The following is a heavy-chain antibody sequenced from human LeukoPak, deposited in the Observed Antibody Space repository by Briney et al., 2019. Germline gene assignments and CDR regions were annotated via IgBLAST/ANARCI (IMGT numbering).Heavy chain of an antibody. V-gene: IGHV3-64*01. Sequence: PGGSLRLSCAASGXTFSDYAMHWVRQAPGKGLEYVSAISHNGGSTYYAHSVKGRFTISRDNSKNTLYLQLGSLRDKDMAVYYCARERRFCTSISCYCFFDYWGQGTLVTVSS. CDR2: ISHNGGST. D-gene: IGHD2-2*01. J-gene: IGHJ4*02. CDR3: ARERRFCTSISCYCFFDY. CDR1: GXTFSDYA.